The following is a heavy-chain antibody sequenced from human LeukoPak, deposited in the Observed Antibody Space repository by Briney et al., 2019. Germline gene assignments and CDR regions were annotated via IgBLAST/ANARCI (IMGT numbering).Heavy chain of an antibody. CDR1: GFTFSFSTYN. Sequence: GGSLRLSCAASGFTFSFSTYNMNCVRQTPGKGLEWVLYISRRSTTTYYADSMKGGFTISRDNAKNSLYLEMNSLRAEDTAVYYCARGREYCNSTSCRLYYMDVWGKGTTVTVSS. CDR2: ISRRSTTT. V-gene: IGHV3-48*01. CDR3: ARGREYCNSTSCRLYYMDV. J-gene: IGHJ6*03. D-gene: IGHD2-2*01.